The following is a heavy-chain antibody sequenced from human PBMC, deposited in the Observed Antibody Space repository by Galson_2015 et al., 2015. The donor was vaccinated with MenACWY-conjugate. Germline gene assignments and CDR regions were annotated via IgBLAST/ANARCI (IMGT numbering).Heavy chain of an antibody. Sequence: SLRLSCAASGFVFSDYCMHWVRHVPGKGLECVSRICAGGISIMYGDSVRGRFTISRDDAENTLYLQMDGLRVDDTAVYFCVRGSIGWRGMDIWGQGTTVTVSS. CDR2: ICAGGISI. D-gene: IGHD2-15*01. CDR3: VRGSIGWRGMDI. CDR1: GFVFSDYC. V-gene: IGHV3-74*03. J-gene: IGHJ6*02.